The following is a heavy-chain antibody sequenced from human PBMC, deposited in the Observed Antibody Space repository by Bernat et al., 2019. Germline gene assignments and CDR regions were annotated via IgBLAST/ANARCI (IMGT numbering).Heavy chain of an antibody. Sequence: EVQLVETGGGLIQPGGSLRLSCAASGFTVSSNYMSWVRQAPGKGLRWVSVIYSGSSTYYAYSVKGRFTMSRDNSKNTLYLQMNSLRAEGTAVYYCWLVQGFIAGEAFDMWGQGTMVTGSS. V-gene: IGHV3-53*05. CDR1: GFTVSSNY. D-gene: IGHD3-10*01. CDR3: WLVQGFIAGEAFDM. CDR2: IYSGSST. J-gene: IGHJ3*02.